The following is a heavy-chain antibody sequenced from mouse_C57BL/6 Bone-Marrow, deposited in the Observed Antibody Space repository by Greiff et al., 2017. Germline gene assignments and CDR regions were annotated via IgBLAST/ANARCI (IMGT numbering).Heavy chain of an antibody. J-gene: IGHJ4*01. CDR2: IFPGSGST. D-gene: IGHD2-4*01. CDR3: AREESYDYFYAMDY. Sequence: QVQLQQSGPELVRPGASVKISCKAPGYTFTSHWMQWVRQRPGQGLEWIGEIFPGSGSTYYNEKFKGKATLTVDTSSSTAYMQLSSLTSEDSAVYVCAREESYDYFYAMDYWGQGTSVTVSS. CDR1: GYTFTSHW. V-gene: IGHV1-56*01.